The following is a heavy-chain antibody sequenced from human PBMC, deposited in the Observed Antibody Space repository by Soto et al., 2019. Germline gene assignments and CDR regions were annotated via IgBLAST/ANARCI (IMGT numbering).Heavy chain of an antibody. CDR1: GGSISSGGYY. Sequence: SETLSLTCTVAGGSISSGGYYWSWIRQHPGKGLEWIGYIYYSGSTYYNPSLKSRVTISVDTSKNQFSLKLSSVTAADTAVYYCARVTLSGSYPTGGAYYFDYWGQGTLVTVSS. J-gene: IGHJ4*02. CDR3: ARVTLSGSYPTGGAYYFDY. CDR2: IYYSGST. D-gene: IGHD3-10*01. V-gene: IGHV4-31*03.